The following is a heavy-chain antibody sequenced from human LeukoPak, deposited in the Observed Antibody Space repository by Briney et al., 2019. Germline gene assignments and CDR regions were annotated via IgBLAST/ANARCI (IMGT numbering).Heavy chain of an antibody. CDR3: AKVVAGRYQDY. CDR1: GFTVSSNF. V-gene: IGHV3-53*01. J-gene: IGHJ4*02. CDR2: MYSDGNT. Sequence: PGGSLRLSCAAFGFTVSSNFMSWVRQAPEKGLEWVSVMYSDGNTYYADSVKGRFTISRDNAKNSLYLQMNSLRAEDTAVYYCAKVVAGRYQDYWGQGTLVSVSS. D-gene: IGHD6-19*01.